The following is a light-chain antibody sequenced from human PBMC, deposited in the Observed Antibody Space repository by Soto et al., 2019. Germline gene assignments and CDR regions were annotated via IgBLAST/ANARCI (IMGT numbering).Light chain of an antibody. J-gene: IGKJ1*01. CDR1: QSISNF. V-gene: IGKV1-39*01. CDR3: QQSYSTPWT. CDR2: AAS. Sequence: DIQMTQSPSSLSASVGDRVTITCRASQSISNFLNWYQQKPGKAPKLLIYAASSLQGGVPSSFSGSGSGTDFSLTISSLQPEDFATYFCQQSYSTPWTFGQGTKVEIK.